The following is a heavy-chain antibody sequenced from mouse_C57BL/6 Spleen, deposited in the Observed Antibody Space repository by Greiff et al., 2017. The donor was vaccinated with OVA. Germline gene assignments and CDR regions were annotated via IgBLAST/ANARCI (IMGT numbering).Heavy chain of an antibody. Sequence: EVQLVESGGGLVKPGGSLKLSCAASGFTFSDYGMHWVRQAPEKGLEWVAYISRGSSTIYYADTVKGRFTISRDNATNTLFLQMTSLRSEDTAMYYCAKLIYYDYGGRYFDVWGTGTTVTVSS. CDR2: ISRGSSTI. CDR3: AKLIYYDYGGRYFDV. J-gene: IGHJ1*03. D-gene: IGHD2-4*01. V-gene: IGHV5-17*01. CDR1: GFTFSDYG.